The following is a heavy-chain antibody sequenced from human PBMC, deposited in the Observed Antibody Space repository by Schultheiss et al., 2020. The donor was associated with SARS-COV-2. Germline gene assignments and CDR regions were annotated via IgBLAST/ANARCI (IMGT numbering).Heavy chain of an antibody. D-gene: IGHD3-10*01. CDR1: GYTLTELS. V-gene: IGHV1-2*02. CDR3: ATVSSGLRGRGEYFQH. Sequence: ASVKVSCKVSGYTLTELSMHWVRQAPGQGLEWMGWINPNSGGTNYAQKFQGRVTMTRDTSISTAYMELSRLRSEDTAVYYCATVSSGLRGRGEYFQHWGQGTLVTVSS. J-gene: IGHJ1*01. CDR2: INPNSGGT.